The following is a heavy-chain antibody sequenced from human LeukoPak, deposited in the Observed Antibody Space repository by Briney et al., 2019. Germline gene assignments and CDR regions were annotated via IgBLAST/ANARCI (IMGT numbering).Heavy chain of an antibody. CDR1: GFTFSDYA. V-gene: IGHV3-23*01. D-gene: IGHD1-26*01. CDR3: VKGGWGATVHI. CDR2: VSDSGDTT. Sequence: GGSLRLSCVASGFTFSDYAMTRVRQAPGKGPEWVSGVSDSGDTTYYADSVKGRFTISRDNSKNTLYLQMHNLTVEDTALYYCVKGGWGATVHIWGQGTMVTVSS. J-gene: IGHJ3*02.